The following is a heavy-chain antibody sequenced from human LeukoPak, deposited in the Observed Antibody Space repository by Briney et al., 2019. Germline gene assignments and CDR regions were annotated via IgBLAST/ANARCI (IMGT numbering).Heavy chain of an antibody. CDR1: GGSISSYY. Sequence: PPETLSLTRTVSGGSISSYYWSWSRQPPGQGLEGSGYIYYSGSTNYNPSLKSRLTISVDTSKNQFSLKLSSVTAAVTAVYYCSRGTSQKWAHYMDVWGKGTTVTISS. CDR2: IYYSGST. CDR3: SRGTSQKWAHYMDV. D-gene: IGHD1-26*01. J-gene: IGHJ6*03. V-gene: IGHV4-59*01.